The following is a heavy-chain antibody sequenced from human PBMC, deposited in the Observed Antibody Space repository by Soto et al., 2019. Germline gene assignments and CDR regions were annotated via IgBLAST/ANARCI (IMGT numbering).Heavy chain of an antibody. CDR2: ISGSGGST. J-gene: IGHJ6*02. CDR1: GFTFSSYA. Sequence: GGSLRLSCAASGFTFSSYAMSWVRQAPGKGLEWVSAISGSGGSTYYADSVKGRFTISRDNSKNTLYLQMNSLRAEDTAVYYCAKWDYVWGSPYYYYGMDVWGQGTTVTVSS. CDR3: AKWDYVWGSPYYYYGMDV. D-gene: IGHD3-16*01. V-gene: IGHV3-23*01.